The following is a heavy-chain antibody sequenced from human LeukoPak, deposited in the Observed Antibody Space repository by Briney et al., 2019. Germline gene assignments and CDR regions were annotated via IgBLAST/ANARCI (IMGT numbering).Heavy chain of an antibody. J-gene: IGHJ4*02. CDR1: GFTFSTYW. Sequence: GGSLRLSCAASGFTFSTYWMSWVRQAPGKGLERVANIKQDGSEKYYVDSVKGRFTISRDNAKNSLYLQMNSLRAEDTAMYYCARDSAGNYYWGQGTLVTVSS. V-gene: IGHV3-7*01. CDR2: IKQDGSEK. CDR3: ARDSAGNYY. D-gene: IGHD6-13*01.